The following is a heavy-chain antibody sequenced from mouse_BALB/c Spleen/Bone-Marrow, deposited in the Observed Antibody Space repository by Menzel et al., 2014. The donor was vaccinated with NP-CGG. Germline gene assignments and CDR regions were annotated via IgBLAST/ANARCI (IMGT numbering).Heavy chain of an antibody. J-gene: IGHJ3*01. CDR3: AKGDRYGLAY. D-gene: IGHD2-14*01. CDR2: IDTSDSYT. Sequence: QVQLQQSGAELVMPGASVKMSCKASGYTFTDYWMHWVKQRPGQGLEWIGAIDTSDSYTSYNQKFKGKATLTVDKSSSTAYMQLSSLTSEDSAVYYCAKGDRYGLAYWGQGTLVTVSA. V-gene: IGHV1-69*01. CDR1: GYTFTDYW.